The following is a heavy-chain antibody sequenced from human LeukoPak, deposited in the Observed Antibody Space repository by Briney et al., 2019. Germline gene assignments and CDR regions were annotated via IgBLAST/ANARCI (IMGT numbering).Heavy chain of an antibody. CDR3: AKDKGRAAAGFDS. CDR2: ISGSGGST. J-gene: IGHJ4*02. CDR1: RLTFSTYA. V-gene: IGHV3-23*01. Sequence: PGGSLRLSCAASRLTFSTYAMSWVRQAPGKGLEWVSAISGSGGSTYYADSVKGRFTISRDNSKNTLYLQMNSLRVEDTAVYYCAKDKGRAAAGFDSWGQGTLVTVSS. D-gene: IGHD6-13*01.